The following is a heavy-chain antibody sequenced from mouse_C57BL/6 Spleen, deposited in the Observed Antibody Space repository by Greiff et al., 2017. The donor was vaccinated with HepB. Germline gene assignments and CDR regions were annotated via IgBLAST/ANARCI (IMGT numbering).Heavy chain of an antibody. CDR1: GYTFTDYY. Sequence: VQLKQSGPELVKPGASVKISCKASGYTFTDYYMNWVKQSHGKSLEWIGDINPNNGGTSYNQKFKGKATLTVDKSSSTAYMELRSLTSEDSAVYYCARFYDGYPYFDYWGQGTTLTVSS. CDR2: INPNNGGT. CDR3: ARFYDGYPYFDY. J-gene: IGHJ2*01. V-gene: IGHV1-26*01. D-gene: IGHD2-3*01.